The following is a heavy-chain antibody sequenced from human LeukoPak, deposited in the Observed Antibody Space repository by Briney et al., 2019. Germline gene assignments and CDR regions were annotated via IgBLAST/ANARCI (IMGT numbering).Heavy chain of an antibody. CDR1: GFTFSSYS. CDR3: ARDPEDKNGDYGAFDI. D-gene: IGHD4-17*01. Sequence: GGSLRLSCAASGFTFSSYSMNWVRQAPGKGLEWVSSISSSSSYIYYADSVKGRFTISRDNAKNSLYLQMNSLRAEDTAVYYCARDPEDKNGDYGAFDIWGQGTMVTVSS. V-gene: IGHV3-21*01. CDR2: ISSSSSYI. J-gene: IGHJ3*02.